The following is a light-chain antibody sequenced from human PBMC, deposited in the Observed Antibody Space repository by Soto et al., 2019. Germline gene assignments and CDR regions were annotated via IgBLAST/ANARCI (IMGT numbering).Light chain of an antibody. J-gene: IGKJ2*01. V-gene: IGKV3-20*01. Sequence: EIVLTQSPGTLSLSPGERATLSCRASQSVSSNYLAWYQQKPGQAPRLLIYGASRGAADIPDRFSGSGSGTDFTLTISRLEPEDFAVYFCQQYGRTTMFTFGQGTKLEIK. CDR3: QQYGRTTMFT. CDR1: QSVSSNY. CDR2: GAS.